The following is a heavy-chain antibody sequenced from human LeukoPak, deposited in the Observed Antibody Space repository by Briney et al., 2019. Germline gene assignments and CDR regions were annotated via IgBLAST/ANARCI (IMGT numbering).Heavy chain of an antibody. CDR1: GGSISSYY. D-gene: IGHD5-18*01. Sequence: SETLSLTCTVSGGSISSYYWSWIRQPAGKGLEWIGRIYTSGSTNYNPSLKSRVTISVDTSKNQFSLKLSSVTAADTAVFYCARGIPYYYYYMDVWGKGTTVTVSS. CDR2: IYTSGST. CDR3: ARGIPYYYYYMDV. J-gene: IGHJ6*03. V-gene: IGHV4-4*07.